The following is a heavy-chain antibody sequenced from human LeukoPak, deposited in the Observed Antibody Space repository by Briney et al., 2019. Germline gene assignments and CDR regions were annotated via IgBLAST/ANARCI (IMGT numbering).Heavy chain of an antibody. CDR3: AKDPRYSSSWSYFDY. CDR2: IRYDGSNK. J-gene: IGHJ4*02. Sequence: GGSLRLSCAASGFTFSSYWMSWVRQAPGKGLEWVAFIRYDGSNKYYADSVKGRFTISRDNSKNTLYLQMNSLRAEDTAVYYCAKDPRYSSSWSYFDYWGQGTLVTVSS. CDR1: GFTFSSYW. V-gene: IGHV3-30*02. D-gene: IGHD6-13*01.